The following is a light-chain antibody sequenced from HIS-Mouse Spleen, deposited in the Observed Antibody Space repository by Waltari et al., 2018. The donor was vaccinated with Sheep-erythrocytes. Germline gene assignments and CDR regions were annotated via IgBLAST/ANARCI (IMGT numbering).Light chain of an antibody. V-gene: IGLV3-1*01. J-gene: IGLJ2*01. CDR1: KLGDKY. CDR3: QAWDSSTVV. Sequence: SYELTQPPSVSVSPGQTASITCSGDKLGDKYACWYQQKPGHSPVLVIYQDSKRPSGIPERFSGSNSGNTGTLTISGTQAMDEADYYCQAWDSSTVVFGGGTKLTVL. CDR2: QDS.